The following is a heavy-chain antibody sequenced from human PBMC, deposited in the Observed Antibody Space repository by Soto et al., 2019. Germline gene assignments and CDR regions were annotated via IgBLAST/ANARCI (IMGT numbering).Heavy chain of an antibody. CDR1: GFTVSSNY. J-gene: IGHJ4*02. V-gene: IGHV3-53*01. D-gene: IGHD3-22*01. CDR3: ARGLPAIGDSSGDPFSY. CDR2: IYSGGST. Sequence: GGSLRLSCAASGFTVSSNYMSWVRQAPGKGLDWVSVIYSGGSTYYADSVKGRFTISRDNSKNTLYLLMNSLRAEDTAVYYCARGLPAIGDSSGDPFSYWGQGTLVTVSS.